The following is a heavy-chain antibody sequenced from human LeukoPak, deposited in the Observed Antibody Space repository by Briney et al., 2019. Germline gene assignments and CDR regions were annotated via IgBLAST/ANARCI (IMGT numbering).Heavy chain of an antibody. D-gene: IGHD6-13*01. CDR2: IYTAGST. Sequence: PGGSLRLSCAASGFTVSGNYMSWVRQAPGTGLEWVSVIYTAGSTSYADSVRGRFTISRDNSKNTLYLQMNSLRAEDTAVYFCAGGSSWPGLTYWGLGTLLTVSS. CDR3: AGGSSWPGLTY. J-gene: IGHJ4*02. V-gene: IGHV3-53*01. CDR1: GFTVSGNY.